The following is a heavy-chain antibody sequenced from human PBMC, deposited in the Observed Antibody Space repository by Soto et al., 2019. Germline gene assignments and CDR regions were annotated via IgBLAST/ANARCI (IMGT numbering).Heavy chain of an antibody. J-gene: IGHJ4*02. CDR3: ARADLVVVPATMYFFDY. D-gene: IGHD2-2*01. Sequence: QVQLVQSGAEVKEPGASVKVSCKASGYIFNYYAISWVRQAPGQGLEWMAWVNVYNGNTKYEQKFQDRLSMTTDTSTRTAYMEVRNLRSDDTAVYYCARADLVVVPATMYFFDYWGQGTLVTVSS. V-gene: IGHV1-18*01. CDR1: GYIFNYYA. CDR2: VNVYNGNT.